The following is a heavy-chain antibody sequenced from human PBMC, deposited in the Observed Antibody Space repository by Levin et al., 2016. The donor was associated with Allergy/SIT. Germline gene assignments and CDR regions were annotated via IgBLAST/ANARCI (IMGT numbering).Heavy chain of an antibody. CDR2: ISSTSTYT. J-gene: IGHJ4*02. D-gene: IGHD3-10*01. CDR3: ARDRGYGSGSYSLDY. V-gene: IGHV3-21*05. CDR1: GFTFSSYA. Sequence: GESLKISCAASGFTFSSYAMSWVRQAPGKGLEWVSYISSTSTYTNYADSVKGRFTISRDNSKNTLYLQMNSLRAEDTAVYYCARDRGYGSGSYSLDYWGQGTLVTVSS.